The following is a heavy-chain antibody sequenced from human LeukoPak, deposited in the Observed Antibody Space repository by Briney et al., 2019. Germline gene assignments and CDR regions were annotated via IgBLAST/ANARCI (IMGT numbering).Heavy chain of an antibody. V-gene: IGHV3-21*01. CDR1: GFTFSTYN. D-gene: IGHD6-19*01. Sequence: GGSLRLSCAASGFTFSTYNMNWVRQAPGKGLEWVSYISGSSRYIYYADSVKGRFTISRDNAKSSLYLQMNSLRAEDTAVYYCARESTSGWFPWGQGTLVTVSS. CDR3: ARESTSGWFP. CDR2: ISGSSRYI. J-gene: IGHJ4*02.